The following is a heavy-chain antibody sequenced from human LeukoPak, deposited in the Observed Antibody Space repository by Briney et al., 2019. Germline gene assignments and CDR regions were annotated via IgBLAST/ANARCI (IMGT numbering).Heavy chain of an antibody. D-gene: IGHD3-22*01. CDR1: GYTFTGYY. V-gene: IGHV1-2*02. CDR3: ARGPDYYDSSGHYLNY. J-gene: IGHJ4*02. Sequence: ASVKVSCKASGYTFTGYYMHWVRQAPGQGLEWMGWINPNSGGTNYAQKFQGRVTMTRDTSISTAYMELSRLRSDDTAVYYCARGPDYYDSSGHYLNYWGQGTLVTVSS. CDR2: INPNSGGT.